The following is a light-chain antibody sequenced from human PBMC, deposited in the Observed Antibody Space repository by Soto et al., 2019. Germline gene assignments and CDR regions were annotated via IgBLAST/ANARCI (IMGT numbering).Light chain of an antibody. CDR2: EVS. J-gene: IGLJ2*01. V-gene: IGLV2-14*01. CDR1: SSDVGGYNF. Sequence: QSVLTQPASVSGSPGQSITISCTGTSSDVGGYNFVSWYQQHPGKAPKVLIYEVSNRPSGVSKRFSGSKSGNTASLSIFGLQAEDEADYYCSSYTSNITHIFGGGTKVTVL. CDR3: SSYTSNITHI.